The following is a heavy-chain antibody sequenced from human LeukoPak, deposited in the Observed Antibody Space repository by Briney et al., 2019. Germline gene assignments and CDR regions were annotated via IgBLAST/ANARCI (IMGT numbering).Heavy chain of an antibody. CDR2: ISSSVSTI. Sequence: PGGSLRLSCAASGFTFSSYEMNWVRQAPGKGLKWVSYISSSVSTIYYADSVKGRFTISRDNAKNSLYLQMNSLRAEDTAVYYCARDSLDLLWFGESYYYYGMDVWGQGTTVTASS. V-gene: IGHV3-48*03. D-gene: IGHD3-10*01. CDR1: GFTFSSYE. CDR3: ARDSLDLLWFGESYYYYGMDV. J-gene: IGHJ6*02.